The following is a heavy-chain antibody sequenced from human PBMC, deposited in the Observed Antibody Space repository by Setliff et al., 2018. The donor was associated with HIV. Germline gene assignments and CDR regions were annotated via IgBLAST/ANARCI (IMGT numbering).Heavy chain of an antibody. Sequence: ASVKVSCKASGYTFTDYYIHWVRQAPGKGLEWMGRRYPRGDGTIYAERFRGRLSFSADMSTDTAYMELDNLKSEDTAMYFCAAGPFNWGQYFWGHGTLVPSPQ. D-gene: IGHD3-16*01. J-gene: IGHJ4*01. V-gene: IGHV1-69-2*01. CDR1: GYTFTDYY. CDR3: AAGPFNWGQYF. CDR2: RYPRGDGT.